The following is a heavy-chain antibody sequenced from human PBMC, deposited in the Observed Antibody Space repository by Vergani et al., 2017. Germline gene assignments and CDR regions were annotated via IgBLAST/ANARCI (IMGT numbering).Heavy chain of an antibody. V-gene: IGHV4-34*01. CDR3: ARGYSGSYLDY. J-gene: IGHJ4*02. Sequence: QVQLQQWGAGLLKPSETLSLTCAVYGGSFSGYYWSWIRQPPGKGLEWIGEINHSGSTNYNPSLKSRVTVSVDTSKNQSPLKLSSVTAADAAVYYCARGYSGSYLDYGGQGTLVTVSS. CDR1: GGSFSGYY. D-gene: IGHD1-26*01. CDR2: INHSGST.